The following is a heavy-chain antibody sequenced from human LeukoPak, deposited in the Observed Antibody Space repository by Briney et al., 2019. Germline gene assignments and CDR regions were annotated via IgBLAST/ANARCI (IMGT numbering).Heavy chain of an antibody. CDR1: GGSISSYY. V-gene: IGHV4-59*01. CDR2: IYYSGSA. Sequence: SETLSLTCTVSGGSISSYYWSWIRQPPGKGLEWIGYIYYSGSANYNPSLKSRVTISVDTSKNQFSLKLSSVTAADTAVYYCATGYSSGWYDYWGQGTLVTVSS. D-gene: IGHD6-19*01. J-gene: IGHJ4*02. CDR3: ATGYSSGWYDY.